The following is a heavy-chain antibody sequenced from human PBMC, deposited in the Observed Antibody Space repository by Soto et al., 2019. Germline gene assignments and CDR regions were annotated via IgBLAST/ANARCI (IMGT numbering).Heavy chain of an antibody. D-gene: IGHD3-22*01. V-gene: IGHV1-69*01. Sequence: QVQLVQSGAEVKKPGSSVKVFCKASGGTFSTHMTNWVRQAPGEGLEWMGGIIHIFGTASYAQSLRGRVSITADEVTSTAYMELTNLRSEDTAIYYCARSDSSGFYLPFWGQGTLVTVSS. J-gene: IGHJ4*02. CDR2: IIHIFGTA. CDR3: ARSDSSGFYLPF. CDR1: GGTFSTHM.